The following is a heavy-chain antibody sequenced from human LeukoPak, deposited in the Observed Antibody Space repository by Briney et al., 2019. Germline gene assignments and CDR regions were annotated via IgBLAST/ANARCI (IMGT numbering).Heavy chain of an antibody. CDR1: GYTFTSYG. Sequence: GASVKVPCKASGYTFTSYGISWVRQAPGQGLEWMGWISAYNGNTNYAQKLQGRVTMTTDTSTSTAYMELRSLRSDDTAVYYCARDQLSGSYLSRRPSHSNWFDPWGQGTLVTVSS. V-gene: IGHV1-18*01. J-gene: IGHJ5*02. CDR2: ISAYNGNT. D-gene: IGHD1-26*01. CDR3: ARDQLSGSYLSRRPSHSNWFDP.